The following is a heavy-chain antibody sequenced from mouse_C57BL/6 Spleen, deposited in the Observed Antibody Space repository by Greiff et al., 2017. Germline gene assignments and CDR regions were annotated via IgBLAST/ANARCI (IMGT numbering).Heavy chain of an antibody. CDR2: ISYDGSN. V-gene: IGHV3-6*01. Sequence: EVQLQESGPGLVKPSQSLSLTCSVTGYSITSGYYWNWIRQFPGNKLEWMGYISYDGSNNYNPSLKNRISITRDTSKNQFFLKLNSVTTEDTATYYCAREDGNYEDWYFDVWGTGTTVAVSS. J-gene: IGHJ1*03. CDR1: GYSITSGYY. D-gene: IGHD2-1*01. CDR3: AREDGNYEDWYFDV.